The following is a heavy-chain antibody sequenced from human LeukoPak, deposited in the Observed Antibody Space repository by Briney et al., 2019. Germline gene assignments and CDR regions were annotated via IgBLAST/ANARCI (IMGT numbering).Heavy chain of an antibody. CDR2: IYSGGST. V-gene: IGHV3-66*02. J-gene: IGHJ6*03. D-gene: IGHD5-12*01. Sequence: GGSLRLSCAASGFTVSSNYMSWVRQAPGKGLEWVSVIYSGGSTYYADSVKGRFTISRDNSKNTLYLQMSSLRAEDTAVYYCARDLATIAHYYYYMDVWGKGTTVTVSS. CDR1: GFTVSSNY. CDR3: ARDLATIAHYYYYMDV.